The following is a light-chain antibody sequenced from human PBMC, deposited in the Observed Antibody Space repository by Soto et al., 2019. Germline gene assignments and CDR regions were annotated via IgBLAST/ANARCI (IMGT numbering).Light chain of an antibody. V-gene: IGKV1-33*01. CDR2: DAS. J-gene: IGKJ2*01. Sequence: DIQMTQSPSSLSASVGDRVTITCQASQDITNLLNWYQQKPGKAPKVLIYDASNLKTGVPSRFSGSGSGTDFTFTISSLQPEDIATYYCQQYDNYPYTFGQGTKLEIK. CDR3: QQYDNYPYT. CDR1: QDITNL.